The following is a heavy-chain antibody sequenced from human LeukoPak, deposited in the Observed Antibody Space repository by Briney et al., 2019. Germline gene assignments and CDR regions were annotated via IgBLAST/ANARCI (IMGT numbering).Heavy chain of an antibody. Sequence: SETLSLTCAVYGGSFSGYYWGWIRQPPGKGLEWIGEINHSGSTNYNPSLKSRVTISVDTSKNQFSLKLSPVTAADTAVYYCARSSYGRNFDYWGQGTLVTVSS. CDR2: INHSGST. J-gene: IGHJ4*02. D-gene: IGHD5-18*01. CDR3: ARSSYGRNFDY. V-gene: IGHV4-34*01. CDR1: GGSFSGYY.